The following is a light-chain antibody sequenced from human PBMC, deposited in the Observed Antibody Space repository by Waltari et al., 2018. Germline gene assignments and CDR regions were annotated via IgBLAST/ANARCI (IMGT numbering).Light chain of an antibody. Sequence: QAVLTQPSSLSASPGASASLTCTLRSGINVGTYRIYWYQQKPGSPPQYLLRYKSDSDKQQVSGVPSRFSGSKDAWANAGILLISGLQSEDEADYYCMIWHSSAYVFGTGTKVTVL. CDR3: MIWHSSAYV. J-gene: IGLJ1*01. V-gene: IGLV5-45*03. CDR1: SGINVGTYR. CDR2: YKSDSDK.